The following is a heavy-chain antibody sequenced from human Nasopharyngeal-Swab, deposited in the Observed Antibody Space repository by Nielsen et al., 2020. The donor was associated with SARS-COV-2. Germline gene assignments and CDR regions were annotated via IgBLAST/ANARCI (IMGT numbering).Heavy chain of an antibody. CDR2: IYFSGSI. D-gene: IGHD5-24*01. CDR1: GGSISSEDHY. J-gene: IGHJ4*02. Sequence: SETLSLTCSVSGGSISSEDHYWGWIRQSPGKGLEWLGSIYFSGSIYHNPSLRSRVTISVDTSKNEFSLKLTSVTAADTAVYYCARDRRRDGYKSLDYWGQGTLVTVSS. CDR3: ARDRRRDGYKSLDY. V-gene: IGHV4-39*07.